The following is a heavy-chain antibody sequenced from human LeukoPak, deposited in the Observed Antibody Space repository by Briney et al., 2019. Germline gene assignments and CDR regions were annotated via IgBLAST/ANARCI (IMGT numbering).Heavy chain of an antibody. D-gene: IGHD6-19*01. CDR3: ASDEAVAGTFDY. Sequence: GGSLRLSCAASGFTFSSYAMHWVRQAPGKGLEWVAVISYDGNNKYYTDSVKGRFTISRDNSKNTLYLQMNSLRAEDTAVYYCASDEAVAGTFDYWGQGTLVTVSS. CDR2: ISYDGNNK. J-gene: IGHJ4*02. V-gene: IGHV3-30*04. CDR1: GFTFSSYA.